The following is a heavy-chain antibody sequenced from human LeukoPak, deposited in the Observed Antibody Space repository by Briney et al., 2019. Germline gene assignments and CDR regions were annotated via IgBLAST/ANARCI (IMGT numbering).Heavy chain of an antibody. V-gene: IGHV3-48*03. CDR2: ISSSGSTI. CDR3: ARDPPLPAIVRPSYYDY. Sequence: GGSLRLSCAASGFTFSSYEMNWVRQAPGKGLEWVSYISSSGSTIYYADSVKGRFTISRDNAKNSLYLQMNSLRAEDTAVYYCARDPPLPAIVRPSYYDYWGQGTLVTVSS. D-gene: IGHD1-26*01. J-gene: IGHJ4*02. CDR1: GFTFSSYE.